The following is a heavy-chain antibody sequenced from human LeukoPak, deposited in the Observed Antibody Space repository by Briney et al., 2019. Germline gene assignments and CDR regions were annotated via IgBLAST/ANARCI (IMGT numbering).Heavy chain of an antibody. CDR2: IYGSGST. Sequence: SETLSLTCTVSGGSLSSYYRSWIRQPARKGLQWIGRIYGSGSTTHNPSLTRRLTISLDTSKNQFSLRLSSMTAADTAIYYCARDSGTTGEVKFDPWGQGILVTVSS. V-gene: IGHV4-4*07. D-gene: IGHD3-10*01. J-gene: IGHJ5*02. CDR1: GGSLSSYY. CDR3: ARDSGTTGEVKFDP.